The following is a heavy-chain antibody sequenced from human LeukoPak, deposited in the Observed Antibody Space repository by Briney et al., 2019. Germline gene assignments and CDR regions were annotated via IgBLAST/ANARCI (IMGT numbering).Heavy chain of an antibody. CDR3: ARTPYGSYLEYYFDY. Sequence: PGGSLRLSCAASGFTFSSYWMSWVRQAPGKGLEWVANIKQDESEEYYVDSVKGRFTISRDNAKNSLYLQMNSLRAEDTAVYYCARTPYGSYLEYYFDYWGQGTLVTVSS. CDR2: IKQDESEE. D-gene: IGHD1-26*01. CDR1: GFTFSSYW. V-gene: IGHV3-7*01. J-gene: IGHJ4*02.